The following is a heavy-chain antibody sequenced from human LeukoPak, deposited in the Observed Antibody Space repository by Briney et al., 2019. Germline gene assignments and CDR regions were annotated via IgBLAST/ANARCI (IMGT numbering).Heavy chain of an antibody. CDR1: GDSISSTSYY. D-gene: IGHD2-21*02. Sequence: KPSETLSLTCIVSGDSISSTSYYWAWIRQPLGKGLEWIGMIFYSGSAYYTPSLRGRVTLSVDTSRNQFSLNLISVTAADTGVYFCARQQSDTSLFDPWGQGTLVTVSS. J-gene: IGHJ5*02. CDR2: IFYSGSA. CDR3: ARQQSDTSLFDP. V-gene: IGHV4-39*01.